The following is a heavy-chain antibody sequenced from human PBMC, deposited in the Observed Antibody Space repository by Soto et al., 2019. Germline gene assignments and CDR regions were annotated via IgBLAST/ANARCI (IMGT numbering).Heavy chain of an antibody. CDR3: ARVRRYCSSTSCYRENWYFDL. J-gene: IGHJ2*01. CDR2: IYYSGST. V-gene: IGHV4-59*01. D-gene: IGHD2-2*02. Sequence: QVQLQESGPGLVKPSETLSLTCTVSGGSISSYYWSWIRQPPGKGLEWIGYIYYSGSTNYNPSLKSRVTISVDTSKNQFSRKLSSVTAADTAVYYCARVRRYCSSTSCYRENWYFDLWGRGTLVTVSS. CDR1: GGSISSYY.